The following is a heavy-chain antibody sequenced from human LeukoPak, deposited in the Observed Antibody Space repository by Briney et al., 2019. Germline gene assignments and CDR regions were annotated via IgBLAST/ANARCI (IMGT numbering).Heavy chain of an antibody. D-gene: IGHD2-2*01. Sequence: PSETLSLTCAVYGGSFSGYYWSWIRQPPGKGLEWIGEINHSGSTTYNSSLESRVTISVDTSKNQFSLKLSSVTAADTAVYYCARYCSSTSCYDYYYYGMDIWGQGTTVTVSS. V-gene: IGHV4-34*01. J-gene: IGHJ6*02. CDR3: ARYCSSTSCYDYYYYGMDI. CDR2: INHSGST. CDR1: GGSFSGYY.